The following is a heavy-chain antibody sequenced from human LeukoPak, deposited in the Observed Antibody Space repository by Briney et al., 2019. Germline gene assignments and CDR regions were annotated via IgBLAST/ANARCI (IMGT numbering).Heavy chain of an antibody. V-gene: IGHV1-18*01. J-gene: IGHJ4*02. D-gene: IGHD3-22*01. Sequence: ASVKVSCKASGYTFTSYGISWVRQAPGQGLEWMGWISAYNGNTNYAQKLQGRVTMTTDTSTSTAYMELRSLRSDDTAVYYCARGVSCDSSGYYVYFDYWGQGTLVTVSS. CDR3: ARGVSCDSSGYYVYFDY. CDR1: GYTFTSYG. CDR2: ISAYNGNT.